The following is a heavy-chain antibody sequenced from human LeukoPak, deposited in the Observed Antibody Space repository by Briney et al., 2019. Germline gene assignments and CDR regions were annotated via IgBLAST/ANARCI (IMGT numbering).Heavy chain of an antibody. CDR1: GFTVSSNY. Sequence: GGSLKLSCAASGFTVSSNYMSWVRQAPGKGLEWVSVIYSGGSTYYADSVKGRFTISRDNSKNTLYLQMNSLRAEDTAVYYCAREVGAYYFDYWGQETLVTVSS. V-gene: IGHV3-53*01. J-gene: IGHJ4*02. D-gene: IGHD1-26*01. CDR3: AREVGAYYFDY. CDR2: IYSGGST.